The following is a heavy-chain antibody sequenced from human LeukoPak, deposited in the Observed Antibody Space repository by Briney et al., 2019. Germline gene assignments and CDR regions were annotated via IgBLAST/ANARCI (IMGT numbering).Heavy chain of an antibody. CDR2: ISYDGSKK. CDR3: AYRLPSWLDP. J-gene: IGHJ5*02. CDR1: GFNFSSYG. Sequence: GGSLRLSCAASGFNFSSYGMHWVRQAPGKGLEWVAVISYDGSKKYYADSVKGRFTISRDNSKNTLYLQMNSLRAEDTAVYYCAYRLPSWLDPWGQGTLVTVSS. D-gene: IGHD4-11*01. V-gene: IGHV3-30*03.